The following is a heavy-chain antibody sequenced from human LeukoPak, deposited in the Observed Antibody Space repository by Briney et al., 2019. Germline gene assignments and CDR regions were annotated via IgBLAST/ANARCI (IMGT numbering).Heavy chain of an antibody. CDR2: INGDGSST. CDR1: GFTFSTYW. CDR3: ARDREYSSSWVHYMDV. Sequence: PGGSLRLSCAASGFTFSTYWMHWVRQTPGKGLVWVSRINGDGSSTSYADSVKGRFTISRDNAKNTLYLQMNSLRAEDTAVYYCARDREYSSSWVHYMDVWGKGTTVTVSS. J-gene: IGHJ6*03. V-gene: IGHV3-74*01. D-gene: IGHD6-13*01.